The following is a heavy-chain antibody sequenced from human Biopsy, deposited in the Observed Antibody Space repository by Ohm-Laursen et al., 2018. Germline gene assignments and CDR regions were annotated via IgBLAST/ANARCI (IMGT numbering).Heavy chain of an antibody. J-gene: IGHJ6*02. CDR1: GFTFRTYG. CDR2: ISYDQITK. V-gene: IGHV3-30*18. Sequence: SLRLSCSASGFTFRTYGMHWVRLAPGKGLEWVAVISYDQITKHYADSVRGRFTISRDNSKNTLYLQVNSLRAEDTAVYYCAKDLSVYYYYGIDVWSQGTTVTVSS. CDR3: AKDLSVYYYYGIDV. D-gene: IGHD5/OR15-5a*01.